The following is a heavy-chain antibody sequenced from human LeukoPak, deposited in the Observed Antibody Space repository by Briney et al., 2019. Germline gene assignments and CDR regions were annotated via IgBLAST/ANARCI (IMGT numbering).Heavy chain of an antibody. D-gene: IGHD3-10*01. V-gene: IGHV3-23*01. CDR2: ISGRGGST. Sequence: GGSLRLSCAASGFTFSGYAMSWVRQAPEKGLEWVSPISGRGGSTYYADSVKGRFTISRDNSKNTLYLQMNSLRSEDTAVYYCASGRGSYFDYWGQGTLVTVSS. CDR1: GFTFSGYA. J-gene: IGHJ4*02. CDR3: ASGRGSYFDY.